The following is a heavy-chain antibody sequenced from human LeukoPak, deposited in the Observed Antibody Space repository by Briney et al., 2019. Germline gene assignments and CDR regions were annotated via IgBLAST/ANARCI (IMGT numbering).Heavy chain of an antibody. CDR1: GGSMSSGSYS. Sequence: PSETLSLTYTVSGGSMSSGSYSWSWIRQPPGKGLEWIGYIYHSGSTYYNPSLKSRVTISVDRSKKQFSLKLSSVTAADTAVYYCARDPGSPRGYFDLWGRGTLVTVSS. J-gene: IGHJ2*01. CDR2: IYHSGST. D-gene: IGHD2-15*01. CDR3: ARDPGSPRGYFDL. V-gene: IGHV4-30-2*01.